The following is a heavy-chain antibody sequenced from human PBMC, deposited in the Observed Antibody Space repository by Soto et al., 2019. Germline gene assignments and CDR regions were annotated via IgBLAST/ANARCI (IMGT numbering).Heavy chain of an antibody. J-gene: IGHJ6*04. CDR3: AKQPGGSWPLYYYSSGMAV. CDR2: IYPGDSDT. D-gene: IGHD6-13*01. CDR1: GYSFTSYW. V-gene: IGHV5-51*01. Sequence: PGESLKISCKGSGYSFTSYWIGWVRQMPGKGLEWMGIIYPGDSDTRYSPSFQGQVTISADKSISTAYLQWSSLKASDTAMYYCAKQPGGSWPLYYYSSGMAVGGKGTTATVPS.